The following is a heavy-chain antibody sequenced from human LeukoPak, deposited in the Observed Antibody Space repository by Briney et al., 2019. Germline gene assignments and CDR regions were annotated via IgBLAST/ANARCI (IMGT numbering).Heavy chain of an antibody. CDR1: GGSISSYY. Sequence: PSETLSLTCTVSGGSISSYYWSWIRQPPGKGLEWIGYIYYSGSTNYNPSLKSRVTISVDTSKNQFSLKLSSVTAADTAVYYCARVSTVTTMVYDYWGQGTLVTVSS. D-gene: IGHD4-17*01. CDR2: IYYSGST. V-gene: IGHV4-59*12. J-gene: IGHJ4*02. CDR3: ARVSTVTTMVYDY.